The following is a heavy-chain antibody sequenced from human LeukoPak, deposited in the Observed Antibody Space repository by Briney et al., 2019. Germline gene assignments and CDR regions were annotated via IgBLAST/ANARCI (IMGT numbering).Heavy chain of an antibody. J-gene: IGHJ4*02. CDR3: ARGSVGSGSFYFDY. Sequence: GASVKVSCKASGYTFTSYDINWVRQATGQGLEWMGWMNHNSGNTGYAQKFQGRVTMTRNTSISTAYMELSSLRSEDTAVYYCARGSVGSGSFYFDYWGQGTLVTVSS. V-gene: IGHV1-8*01. CDR2: MNHNSGNT. D-gene: IGHD3-10*01. CDR1: GYTFTSYD.